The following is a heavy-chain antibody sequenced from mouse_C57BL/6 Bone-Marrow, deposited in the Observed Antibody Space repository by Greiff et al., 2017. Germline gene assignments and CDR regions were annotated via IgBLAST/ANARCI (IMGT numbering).Heavy chain of an antibody. D-gene: IGHD2-3*01. CDR1: GYTFTNYW. V-gene: IGHV1-63*01. J-gene: IGHJ2*01. CDR2: IYPGGGYT. CDR3: ARAGYDGYYCEDY. Sequence: QVQLQQSGAELVRPGTSVKMSCKASGYTFTNYWIGWVKQRPGHGLEWIGDIYPGGGYTNYNEKFKGKATLTVDKASSTAYMQFSSLTSEDSAIYYCARAGYDGYYCEDYWGQGTTLTVSS.